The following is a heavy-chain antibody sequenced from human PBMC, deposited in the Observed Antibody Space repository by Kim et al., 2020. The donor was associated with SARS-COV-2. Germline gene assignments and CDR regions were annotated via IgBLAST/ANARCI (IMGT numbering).Heavy chain of an antibody. Sequence: YAASVKGRFTISRDDSKSIAYLQMNSLKTEDTAVYYCTRGLSSSWDNFDYWGQGTLVTVSS. D-gene: IGHD6-13*01. V-gene: IGHV3-49*02. CDR3: TRGLSSSWDNFDY. J-gene: IGHJ4*02.